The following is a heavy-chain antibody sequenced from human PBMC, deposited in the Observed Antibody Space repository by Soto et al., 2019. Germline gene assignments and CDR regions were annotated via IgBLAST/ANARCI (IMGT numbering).Heavy chain of an antibody. J-gene: IGHJ6*02. Sequence: QVQLQESGPGLVKPSETLSLTCTVSGGSVSSGTYYWSWIRQPPGKGLEWMGYIYYSGDTNYNPSLKSRVTISVDTSKNQFSLKLGSVTAADTAVYYCARVLRDDYLSVVYGMDVWGQGPSVTVSS. CDR1: GGSVSSGTYY. V-gene: IGHV4-61*01. D-gene: IGHD5-12*01. CDR3: ARVLRDDYLSVVYGMDV. CDR2: IYYSGDT.